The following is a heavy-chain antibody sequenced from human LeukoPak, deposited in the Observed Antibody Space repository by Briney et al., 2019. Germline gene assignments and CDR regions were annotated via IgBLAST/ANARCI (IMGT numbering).Heavy chain of an antibody. V-gene: IGHV4-59*08. CDR3: ARLGYYESSGYNY. D-gene: IGHD3-22*01. Sequence: SETLSLTCTVSGGSISSYYWSWIRQPPGKGLEWIGYIYYSGSTNYNPSLKSRVTISVDTSKNQFSLKLSSVTAADTAVYYCARLGYYESSGYNYWGQGTLVTVSS. CDR2: IYYSGST. J-gene: IGHJ4*02. CDR1: GGSISSYY.